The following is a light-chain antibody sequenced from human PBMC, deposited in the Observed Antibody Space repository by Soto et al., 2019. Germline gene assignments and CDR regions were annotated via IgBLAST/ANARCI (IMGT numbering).Light chain of an antibody. Sequence: DIQMTQSPSSLSASVGDRVTITCRASQSINNYLNWYQQKPGKAPKLLIYAASSLQSGVPSRFSGSGSGTDFTLTISSLQPEDFATYYCQQSYSIPLYTFGQGTKLEIK. CDR1: QSINNY. V-gene: IGKV1-39*01. J-gene: IGKJ2*01. CDR2: AAS. CDR3: QQSYSIPLYT.